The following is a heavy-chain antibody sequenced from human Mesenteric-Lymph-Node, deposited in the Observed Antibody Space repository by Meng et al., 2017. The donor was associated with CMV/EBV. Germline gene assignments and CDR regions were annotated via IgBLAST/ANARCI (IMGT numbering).Heavy chain of an antibody. D-gene: IGHD3-16*01. Sequence: YYWGWLRQPPGKGLEWIGSIYYSGSTYYNPSLKSRVTISVDTSKNQFSLKLSSVTAADTAVYYCASSRSRRYYDYVWGSPPPYYFDYWGQGTLVTVSS. CDR3: ASSRSRRYYDYVWGSPPPYYFDY. CDR1: YY. J-gene: IGHJ4*02. CDR2: IYYSGST. V-gene: IGHV4-39*01.